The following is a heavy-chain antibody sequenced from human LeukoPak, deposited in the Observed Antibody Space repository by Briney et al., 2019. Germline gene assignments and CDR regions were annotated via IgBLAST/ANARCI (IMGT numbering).Heavy chain of an antibody. D-gene: IGHD1-26*01. CDR3: AKDRSGATPRPLYYFDY. Sequence: PGGSLRLSCAASGFTFSSYAMSWVRQTPGKGLEWVSAISGSGGSTYYADSVKGRFTISRDNSKNTLYLQMSSLRAEDTAVYYCAKDRSGATPRPLYYFDYWGQGTLVTVSS. J-gene: IGHJ4*02. V-gene: IGHV3-23*01. CDR2: ISGSGGST. CDR1: GFTFSSYA.